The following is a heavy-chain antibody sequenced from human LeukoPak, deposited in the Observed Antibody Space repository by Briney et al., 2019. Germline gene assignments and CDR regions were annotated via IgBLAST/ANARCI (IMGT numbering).Heavy chain of an antibody. CDR3: ARQVGATGPFDY. J-gene: IGHJ4*02. CDR2: IYYSGST. D-gene: IGHD1-26*01. Sequence: SETLSLTCTVSGGSISSYYWSWIRQPPGKGLEWIGYIYYSGSTNYNPSLKSRVTISVDTSKNQFSLKLNSVTAADTAVYYCARQVGATGPFDYWGQGTLVTVSS. V-gene: IGHV4-59*08. CDR1: GGSISSYY.